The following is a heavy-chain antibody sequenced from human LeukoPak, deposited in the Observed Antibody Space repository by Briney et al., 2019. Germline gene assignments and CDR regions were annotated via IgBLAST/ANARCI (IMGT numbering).Heavy chain of an antibody. V-gene: IGHV4-59*01. Sequence: ASETLSLTCTVSGGSISSYYWSWIRQPPGKGLEWIGYIYDSGSTNYNPSLKSRVTISLDTSKNQFSLKLSSVTAADTAVYYCARGDFAGSSGYLFFFWGQGTRVTVSS. J-gene: IGHJ3*01. D-gene: IGHD3-22*01. CDR2: IYDSGST. CDR1: GGSISSYY. CDR3: ARGDFAGSSGYLFFF.